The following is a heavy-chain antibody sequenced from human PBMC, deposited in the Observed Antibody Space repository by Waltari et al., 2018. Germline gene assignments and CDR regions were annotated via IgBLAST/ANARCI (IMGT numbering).Heavy chain of an antibody. CDR3: ARAAWVGDYFDY. CDR2: IIPILGIA. V-gene: IGHV1-69*10. D-gene: IGHD3-16*01. J-gene: IGHJ4*02. CDR1: GGTFSSYA. Sequence: QVQLVQSGAEVKKPGSSVKVSCKASGGTFSSYAISWVRQAPGQGLEWMGGIIPILGIANYAQKFQGRVTITADKSTSTAYLELSSLRSEDTAVYYCARAAWVGDYFDYWGQGTLVTVSS.